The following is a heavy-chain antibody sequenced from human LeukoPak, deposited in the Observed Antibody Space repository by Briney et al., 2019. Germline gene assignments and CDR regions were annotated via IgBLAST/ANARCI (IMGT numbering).Heavy chain of an antibody. D-gene: IGHD2-2*01. CDR2: INHSGST. Sequence: SETLSLTCAVYGGSFSGYYWSWIRQPPGKGLEWIGEINHSGSTNYNPSLKSRVTISVDTSKNQFSLKLSSVTAADTAVYYCARDGVEVPAATGYYYYGMDVWGQGTTVTVSS. CDR3: ARDGVEVPAATGYYYYGMDV. V-gene: IGHV4-34*01. CDR1: GGSFSGYY. J-gene: IGHJ6*02.